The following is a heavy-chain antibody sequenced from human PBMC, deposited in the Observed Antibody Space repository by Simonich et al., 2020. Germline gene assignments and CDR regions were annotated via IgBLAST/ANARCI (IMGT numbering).Heavy chain of an antibody. D-gene: IGHD1-1*01. J-gene: IGHJ3*02. CDR2: ISAYNGTT. V-gene: IGHV1-18*01. CDR3: ARSTTGTTAFDI. CDR1: GYTFTSYG. Sequence: QVQLVQSGAEVKKPGASVKVSCKASGYTFTSYGISWVRQAPGQGLGWMGWISAYNGTTNYAQKLHGVVTMTTDTATSTAYMELRSLRSDDAAVYYCARSTTGTTAFDIWGQGTMVTVSS.